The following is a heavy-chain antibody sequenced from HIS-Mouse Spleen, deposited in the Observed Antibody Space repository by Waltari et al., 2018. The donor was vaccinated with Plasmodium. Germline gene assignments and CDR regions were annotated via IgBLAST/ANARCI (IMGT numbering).Heavy chain of an antibody. D-gene: IGHD3-16*01. CDR2: IYYSGST. J-gene: IGHJ3*02. CDR3: ARVGRRIWGAFDI. V-gene: IGHV4-59*01. CDR1: GGSISSYY. Sequence: QVQLQESGPGLVKPSETLSLTRTVSGGSISSYYWSWIRQPPWKGLEWIGYIYYSGSTNYNPSLKSRVTISVDTSKNQFSLKLSSVTAADTAVYYCARVGRRIWGAFDIWGQGTMVTVSS.